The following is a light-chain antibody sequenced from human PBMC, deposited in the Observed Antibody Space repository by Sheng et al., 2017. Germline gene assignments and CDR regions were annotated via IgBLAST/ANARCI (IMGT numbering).Light chain of an antibody. CDR3: QQRTTWPILT. CDR2: DAY. V-gene: IGKV3-11*01. CDR1: QSVSSY. Sequence: EIVLTQSPATLSLSPGERATLSCRASQSVSSYLAWYQQRPGQAPRILIYDAYNRASGTPARFSGSGSGTDFTLTISSLEPEDFAVYYCQQRTTWPILTFGGGTKVEIK. J-gene: IGKJ4*01.